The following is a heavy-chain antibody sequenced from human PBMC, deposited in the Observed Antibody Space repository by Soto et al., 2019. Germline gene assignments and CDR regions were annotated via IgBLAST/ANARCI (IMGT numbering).Heavy chain of an antibody. V-gene: IGHV1-46*01. CDR1: GDTFTTNY. D-gene: IGHD2-21*01. CDR3: ASRVLCDMDV. J-gene: IGHJ6*02. Sequence: GASVKVSCKASGDTFTTNYLHWVRQAPGQGLEWMGRINPNNGATLYAQEFQGRLILTTDTSTSTVYMDLNSVKSEDSAVYYCASRVLCDMDVWGQGTTVTVS. CDR2: INPNNGAT.